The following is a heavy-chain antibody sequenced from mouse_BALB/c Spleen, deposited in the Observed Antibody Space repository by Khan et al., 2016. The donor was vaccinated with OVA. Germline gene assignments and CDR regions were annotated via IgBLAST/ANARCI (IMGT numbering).Heavy chain of an antibody. D-gene: IGHD2-1*01. V-gene: IGHV3-1*02. CDR2: IYFSGSI. CDR3: TRDGNYMDY. CDR1: GYSITSGYA. J-gene: IGHJ4*01. Sequence: EVQLQESGPDLVKPSQSLSLTCTVTGYSITSGYAWHWIRQFPGNKLEWMAYIYFSGSINYNPSLKSRISVTRDTSKNQFFLQLNSVTPEDTATYYCTRDGNYMDYWGQGTSVTVSS.